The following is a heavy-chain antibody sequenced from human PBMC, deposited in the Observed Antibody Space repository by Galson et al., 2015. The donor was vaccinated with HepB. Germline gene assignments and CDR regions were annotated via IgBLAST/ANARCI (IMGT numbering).Heavy chain of an antibody. Sequence: SLRLSCAVSGLTVSSNYMSWVRQAPGKGLEWVAVLFTGGTTYYADPVNGRFTISRDNPNNTLYLQMNGLRVEDTAVYYCASRGFATDNSRWSYYWGQGTLVTVS. CDR1: GLTVSSNY. D-gene: IGHD2/OR15-2a*01. CDR2: LFTGGTT. J-gene: IGHJ4*02. V-gene: IGHV3-53*01. CDR3: ASRGFATDNSRWSYY.